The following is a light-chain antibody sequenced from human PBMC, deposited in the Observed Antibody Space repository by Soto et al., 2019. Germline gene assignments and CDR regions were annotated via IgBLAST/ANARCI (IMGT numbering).Light chain of an antibody. CDR3: LLSYSGALVV. Sequence: QAVVTQEPSLTVSPGGTVTLTCGSSTGAVTSGHYPYWFQQKPGQAPRTLIYDTSNTHSWTPARFSGSLLGGKAALTLSGAQPEDEAEYYCLLSYSGALVVFGGGTKVTVL. J-gene: IGLJ2*01. V-gene: IGLV7-46*01. CDR1: TGAVTSGHY. CDR2: DTS.